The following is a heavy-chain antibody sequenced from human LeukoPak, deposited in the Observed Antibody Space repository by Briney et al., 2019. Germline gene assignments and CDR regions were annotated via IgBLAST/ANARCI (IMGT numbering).Heavy chain of an antibody. V-gene: IGHV4-39*07. J-gene: IGHJ1*01. CDR1: GGSISSNKYY. CDR3: ARVVQSTDSSGFYLPEYFQH. Sequence: SETLSLTCTVSGGSISSNKYYWGWIRQPPGKGLEWIGTIYHSGSTYYNPSLKSRITISVDTSKNQFSLNLNSVTAADTAVYYCARVVQSTDSSGFYLPEYFQHWGQGTLVTVSS. CDR2: IYHSGST. D-gene: IGHD3-22*01.